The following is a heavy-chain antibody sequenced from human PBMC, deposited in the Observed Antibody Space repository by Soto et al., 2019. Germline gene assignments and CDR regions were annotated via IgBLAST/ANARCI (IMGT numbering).Heavy chain of an antibody. CDR2: IYYSGST. J-gene: IGHJ5*02. D-gene: IGHD2-15*01. CDR3: ARDEEYCSGGSCYSGWFDP. V-gene: IGHV4-31*03. Sequence: SETLSLTCTVSGGSISSGGYYWSWIRQHPGKGLEWIGYIYYSGSTYYNPSLKSRVTISVDTSKNQFSLKLSSVTAADTAVYYCARDEEYCSGGSCYSGWFDPWGQGTLVTVSS. CDR1: GGSISSGGYY.